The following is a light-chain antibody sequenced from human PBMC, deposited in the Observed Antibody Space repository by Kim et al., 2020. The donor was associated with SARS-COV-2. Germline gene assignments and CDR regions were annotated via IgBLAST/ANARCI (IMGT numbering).Light chain of an antibody. CDR3: NSRDSNENVF. V-gene: IGLV3-19*01. Sequence: SLGQTVKITSQGDSLRSYYATWYQQKPAQAPILVIYGKNNRPSGIADRFSGSSSGNTASLTITGTQAGDEADYYCNSRDSNENVFFGGGTQLPVL. CDR2: GKN. J-gene: IGLJ2*01. CDR1: SLRSYY.